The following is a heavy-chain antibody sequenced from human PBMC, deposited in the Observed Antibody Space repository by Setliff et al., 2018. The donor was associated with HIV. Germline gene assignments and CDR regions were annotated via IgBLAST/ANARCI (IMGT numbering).Heavy chain of an antibody. D-gene: IGHD1-26*01. J-gene: IGHJ4*02. Sequence: GGSLRLSCAASGFTFSGSAMHWVRQASGKGLEWVGRILDKANNYATAYAASLEGRFTISRDDSKNTAYLQMDSLKTEDTAVYYCATAVGSASMKDWGQGTLVTVSS. CDR1: GFTFSGSA. V-gene: IGHV3-73*01. CDR2: ILDKANNYAT. CDR3: ATAVGSASMKD.